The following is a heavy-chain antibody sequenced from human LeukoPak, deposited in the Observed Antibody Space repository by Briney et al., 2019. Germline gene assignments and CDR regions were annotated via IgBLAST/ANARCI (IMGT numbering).Heavy chain of an antibody. Sequence: GASVKVSCKASGGTFSSYAISWVRQAPGQGLEWMGGIIPIFGTANYAQKFQGRVTITADKSTSTAYMELSSLRSEDTAVYYCARECPNCFSIAFDIWGQGTMVTVSS. CDR3: ARECPNCFSIAFDI. CDR2: IIPIFGTA. CDR1: GGTFSSYA. V-gene: IGHV1-69*06. J-gene: IGHJ3*02. D-gene: IGHD2-21*02.